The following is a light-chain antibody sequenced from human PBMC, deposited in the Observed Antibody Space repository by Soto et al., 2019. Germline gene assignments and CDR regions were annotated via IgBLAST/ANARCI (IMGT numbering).Light chain of an antibody. J-gene: IGLJ1*01. CDR1: SSDVGSSNG. Sequence: QSALTQPPSGSGSPGQSGTISCTGTSSDVGSSNGVSWYQQPPGTAPKLMIYDVSNRPSGVPDRFSGSKSGNTASLTISGLQAEDEADYYCSSYTSSSTYVFGTGTKVTVL. CDR2: DVS. CDR3: SSYTSSSTYV. V-gene: IGLV2-18*02.